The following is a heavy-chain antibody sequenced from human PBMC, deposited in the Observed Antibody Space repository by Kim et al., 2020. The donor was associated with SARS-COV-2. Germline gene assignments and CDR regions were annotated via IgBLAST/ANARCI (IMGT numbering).Heavy chain of an antibody. CDR1: GFSFGTFE. D-gene: IGHD1-26*01. Sequence: GGSLRLSCAASGFSFGTFEMSWGRQTPGKGLEWVSTISPNGARTYYADSVRGRFSISRDNSQNTLYLQMSSLRVDDTAVYFCAKGSLLDWWGQGTLVTVSS. CDR3: AKGSLLDW. J-gene: IGHJ4*02. CDR2: ISPNGART. V-gene: IGHV3-23*01.